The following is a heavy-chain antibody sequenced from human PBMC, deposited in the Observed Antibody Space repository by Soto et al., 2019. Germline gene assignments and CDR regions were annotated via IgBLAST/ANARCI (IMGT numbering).Heavy chain of an antibody. CDR3: TRDENFYASGRGFDP. CDR2: IYPGDSDT. V-gene: IGHV5-51*01. J-gene: IGHJ5*02. D-gene: IGHD3-10*01. CDR1: GYSFTSYW. Sequence: GVSLKISCKGSGYSFTSYWIGWVRQMPGKGLEWMGIIYPGDSDTRYSPSFQGQVTISADKSISTAYLQWSSLKASDTAIYYCTRDENFYASGRGFDPWGQGTLVTVSS.